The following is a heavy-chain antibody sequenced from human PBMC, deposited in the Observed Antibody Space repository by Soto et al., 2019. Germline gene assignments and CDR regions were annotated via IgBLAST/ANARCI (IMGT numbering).Heavy chain of an antibody. J-gene: IGHJ4*02. CDR3: ARDMGITMIVVANSFDY. Sequence: GGSLRLSCAASGFTFSSYAMHWVRQAPGKGLEWVAVISYDGSNKYYADSVKGRFTISRDNSKNTLYLQMNSLRAEDTAVYYCARDMGITMIVVANSFDYWGQGTLVTVSS. CDR2: ISYDGSNK. CDR1: GFTFSSYA. V-gene: IGHV3-30-3*01. D-gene: IGHD3-22*01.